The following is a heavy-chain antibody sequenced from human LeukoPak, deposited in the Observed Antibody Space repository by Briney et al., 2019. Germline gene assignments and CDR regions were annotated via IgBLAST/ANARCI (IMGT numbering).Heavy chain of an antibody. CDR2: ISSDGSIK. V-gene: IGHV3-30*18. CDR1: GFTLSSYA. CDR3: VKEYHSRGFGAYFDY. Sequence: GGSLRLSCAASGFTLSSYAMTWVRQAPGKGLEWVAVISSDGSIKVYADSVKGRFTLSRDNSINTVDLQMNSLRAEDTAVYYCVKEYHSRGFGAYFDYWGQGTLVTVSS. J-gene: IGHJ4*02. D-gene: IGHD3-3*01.